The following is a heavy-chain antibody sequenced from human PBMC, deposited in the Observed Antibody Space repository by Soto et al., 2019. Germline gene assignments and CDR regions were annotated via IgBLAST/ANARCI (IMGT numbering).Heavy chain of an antibody. CDR2: IIPIFGTA. CDR1: GGTFSSYA. Sequence: GASVKVSCKASGGTFSSYAISWVRQAPGQGLEWMGGIIPIFGTANYAQKFQGRVTITADESTSTAYMELSSLRSEDTAVYYCATHPSYYDSSGYYYGYWGQGTLVTVSS. V-gene: IGHV1-69*13. CDR3: ATHPSYYDSSGYYYGY. J-gene: IGHJ4*02. D-gene: IGHD3-22*01.